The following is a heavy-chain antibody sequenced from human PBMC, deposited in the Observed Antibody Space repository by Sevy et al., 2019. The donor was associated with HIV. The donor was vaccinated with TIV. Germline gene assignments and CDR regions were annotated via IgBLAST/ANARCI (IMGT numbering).Heavy chain of an antibody. CDR1: GDSVSTSNKF. D-gene: IGHD2-8*01. Sequence: SETLSLTCTVSGDSVSTSNKFWGWIRQPPGKGLEWIGSIHLTLSTFYNPSLKGRVIISEDTSKNQLSLRLSSVSAADTAVYYCAGTQDGVGSAQGDSTSYPYAGDHYFDRWGRGTLVTVSS. CDR2: IHLTLST. CDR3: AGTQDGVGSAQGDSTSYPYAGDHYFDR. V-gene: IGHV4-39*01. J-gene: IGHJ4*02.